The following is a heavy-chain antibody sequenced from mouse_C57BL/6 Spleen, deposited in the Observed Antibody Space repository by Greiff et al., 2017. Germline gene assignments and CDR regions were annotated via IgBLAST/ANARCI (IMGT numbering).Heavy chain of an antibody. Sequence: QVQLQQPGAELVKPGASVKLSCKASGYTFTSYWMHWVKQRPGQGLEWIGMIHPNSGSTNYNEKFKSKATLTVDKSSSTAYMQLSSLPSEDSAVYYCARVPEDYFDYWGQGTTLTVSS. CDR3: ARVPEDYFDY. CDR1: GYTFTSYW. V-gene: IGHV1-64*01. J-gene: IGHJ2*01. CDR2: IHPNSGST.